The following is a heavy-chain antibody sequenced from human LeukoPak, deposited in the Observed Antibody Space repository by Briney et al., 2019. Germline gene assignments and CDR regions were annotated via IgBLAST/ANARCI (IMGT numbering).Heavy chain of an antibody. J-gene: IGHJ4*02. CDR3: ARLAESKVYGTGVYDY. V-gene: IGHV4-39*01. CDR1: GDSIRSSSYY. Sequence: PSETLSLTCTVSGDSIRSSSYYWGWIRQPPGKGLEWIGSIYYSGITYDNPSLKSRVTISVATSKNPFSLKLSSVTAADTAVYYCARLAESKVYGTGVYDYWGQGILVTVSS. D-gene: IGHD3-10*01. CDR2: IYYSGIT.